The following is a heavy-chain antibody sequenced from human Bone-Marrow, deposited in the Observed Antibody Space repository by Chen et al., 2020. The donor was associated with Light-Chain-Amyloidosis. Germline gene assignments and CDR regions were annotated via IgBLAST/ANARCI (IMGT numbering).Heavy chain of an antibody. V-gene: IGHV4-59*01. CDR2: ISYSGST. Sequence: QVQLQESGPGLVKPSETLSLTCTVSGGSISTNYWSWIRQPPGKGLEWIGYISYSGSTDYNPSLKSRVTISVDTSNNEFSLKLRSVTAADTAVYYCARDKYSRGGEYVNWVQGTLVTVSS. J-gene: IGHJ4*02. D-gene: IGHD4-4*01. CDR3: ARDKYSRGGEYVN. CDR1: GGSISTNY.